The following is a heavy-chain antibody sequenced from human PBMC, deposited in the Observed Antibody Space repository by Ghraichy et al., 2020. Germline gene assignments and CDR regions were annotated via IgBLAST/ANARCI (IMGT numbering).Heavy chain of an antibody. CDR2: ISYTGST. J-gene: IGHJ4*02. V-gene: IGHV4-61*01. D-gene: IGHD2-8*01. Sequence: SQTLSLTCTVSGGSVSSGFYYWSWIRPPPGKGLEWIGYISYTGSTNYNPSLKSRVTISVDTSQNQFSLKLSSVTAADTAVYYCARERGVHYFDYWGQGTLVTVSS. CDR1: GGSVSSGFYY. CDR3: ARERGVHYFDY.